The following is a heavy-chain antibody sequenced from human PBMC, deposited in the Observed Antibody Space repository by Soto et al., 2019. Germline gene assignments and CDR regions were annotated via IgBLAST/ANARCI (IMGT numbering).Heavy chain of an antibody. CDR3: ARFRYCSSTSGYAFDI. V-gene: IGHV3-21*01. Sequence: GGSLRLSCAASGFTFSSYSMNWVRQAPGKGLEWVSSISSSSSYIYYADSVKGRFTISRDNAKNSLYLQMNSLRAEDTAVYYCARFRYCSSTSGYAFDIWGQGTMVTVSS. CDR1: GFTFSSYS. CDR2: ISSSSSYI. D-gene: IGHD2-2*01. J-gene: IGHJ3*02.